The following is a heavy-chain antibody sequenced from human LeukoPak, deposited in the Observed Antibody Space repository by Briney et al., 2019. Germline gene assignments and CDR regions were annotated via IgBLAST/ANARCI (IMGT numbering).Heavy chain of an antibody. CDR1: GFTFSSYG. CDR2: ISYDGRKA. D-gene: IGHD3-10*01. V-gene: IGHV3-30*03. J-gene: IGHJ4*02. Sequence: RRSLRLSCAASGFTFSSYGMHWVRQAPGKGLEWVAVISYDGRKAYYADSVRGRFTISKDNSRKTLYLQMNSLRPEDTAMYYCARDSIGSDVLFDSWGQGTLVTVSS. CDR3: ARDSIGSDVLFDS.